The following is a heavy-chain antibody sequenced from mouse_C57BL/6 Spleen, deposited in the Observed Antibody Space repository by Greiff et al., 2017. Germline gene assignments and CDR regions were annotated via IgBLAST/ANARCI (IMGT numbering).Heavy chain of an antibody. V-gene: IGHV14-2*01. CDR1: GFNIKDYY. Sequence: VQLQQSGAELVKPGASVKLSCTASGFNIKDYYMHWVKQRTEQGLEWIGRIDPEDGETNYTPKFQGKATITADKSSNTAYLQLSSLTSEDTAVYYCDRGMSRGEGSFDYWGQGTTLTVSS. J-gene: IGHJ2*01. CDR3: DRGMSRGEGSFDY. CDR2: IDPEDGET.